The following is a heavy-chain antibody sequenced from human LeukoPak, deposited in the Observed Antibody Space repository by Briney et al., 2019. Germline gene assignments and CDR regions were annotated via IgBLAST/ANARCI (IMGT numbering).Heavy chain of an antibody. J-gene: IGHJ5*02. CDR3: ARRCCSSTSCYAYRVVVNWFDP. CDR1: GDSISSSSYY. D-gene: IGHD2-2*01. Sequence: SETLSLTCTVSGDSISSSSYYWGWIRQPPGKGLEWIGSIYHSGSTYYNPSLKSRVTISVDTSKNQFSLKLSSVAAADTAVYYCARRCCSSTSCYAYRVVVNWFDPWGQGTLVTVSS. V-gene: IGHV4-39*07. CDR2: IYHSGST.